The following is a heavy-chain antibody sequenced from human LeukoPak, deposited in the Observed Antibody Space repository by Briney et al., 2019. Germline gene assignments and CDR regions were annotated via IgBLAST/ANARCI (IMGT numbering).Heavy chain of an antibody. Sequence: ASVKVSCKASGYTFTDYYMHWVRQAPGQGLEWMGGIIPIFGTANYAQKFQGRVTITADESTSTAYMELSSLRSEDTAVYYCARDRGTRLSDIYDYVWGSYRYKEGAFDYWGQGTLVTVSS. V-gene: IGHV1-69*13. CDR2: IIPIFGTA. CDR3: ARDRGTRLSDIYDYVWGSYRYKEGAFDY. D-gene: IGHD3-16*02. CDR1: GYTFTDYY. J-gene: IGHJ4*02.